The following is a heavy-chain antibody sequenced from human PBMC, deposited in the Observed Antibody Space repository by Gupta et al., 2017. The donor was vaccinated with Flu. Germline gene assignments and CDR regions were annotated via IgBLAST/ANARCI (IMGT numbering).Heavy chain of an antibody. CDR1: GGSINSDY. Sequence: QVQLRESGPRLVKPSETLSLTCTVSGGSINSDYWSWIRLPPGKGLEWIGYIYYTGSTKYNPSLRSRLTISKDTSKNQFSRKLSSGTAGDTAVYYCARGRFGGGVNYYGMDVWGQGTTVAVSS. V-gene: IGHV4-59*01. D-gene: IGHD3-10*01. CDR3: ARGRFGGGVNYYGMDV. J-gene: IGHJ6*02. CDR2: IYYTGST.